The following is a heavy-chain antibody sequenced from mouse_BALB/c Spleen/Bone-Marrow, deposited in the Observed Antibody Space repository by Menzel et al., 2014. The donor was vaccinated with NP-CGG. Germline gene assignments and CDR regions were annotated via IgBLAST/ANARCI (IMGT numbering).Heavy chain of an antibody. D-gene: IGHD1-3*01. CDR2: ISSGGSYT. Sequence: EVKLVESGGGLVKPGGSLKLSCAASGFTFSSYAMSWVRQSPEKRLEWVATISSGGSYTYFPDSVKGRFTISGDNAKNTLYLQMNSLKSEDAAMYYCARLTPDYAMDYWGQGTSVTVSS. J-gene: IGHJ4*01. CDR3: ARLTPDYAMDY. V-gene: IGHV5-6*03. CDR1: GFTFSSYA.